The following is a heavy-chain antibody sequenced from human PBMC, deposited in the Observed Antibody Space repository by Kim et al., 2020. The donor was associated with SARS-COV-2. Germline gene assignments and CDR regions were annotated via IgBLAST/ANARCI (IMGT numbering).Heavy chain of an antibody. CDR2: FDPEDGET. CDR1: GYTLTELS. Sequence: ASVKVSCKVSGYTLTELSMHWVRQAPGKGLEWMGGFDPEDGETIYAQKFQGRVTMTEDTSTDTAYMELSSLRSEDTAVYYCATDGVPRGYSGYGKINWFDPWGQGTLVTVSS. J-gene: IGHJ5*02. V-gene: IGHV1-24*01. D-gene: IGHD5-12*01. CDR3: ATDGVPRGYSGYGKINWFDP.